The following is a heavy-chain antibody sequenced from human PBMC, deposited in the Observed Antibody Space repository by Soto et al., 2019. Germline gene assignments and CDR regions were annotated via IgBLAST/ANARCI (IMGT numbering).Heavy chain of an antibody. V-gene: IGHV4-59*01. J-gene: IGHJ4*02. D-gene: IGHD6-19*01. CDR1: GGSISSYY. CDR2: FYYTGIT. CDR3: ARERVGVAGRPWFFDY. Sequence: SETLSLTCTVSGGSISSYYWSWIRQPPGKGLEWIGYFYYTGITNYNPSLKSRISMSVDTSKNQFSLKLRSVTAADTAVYYCARERVGVAGRPWFFDYWGQGALVTVSS.